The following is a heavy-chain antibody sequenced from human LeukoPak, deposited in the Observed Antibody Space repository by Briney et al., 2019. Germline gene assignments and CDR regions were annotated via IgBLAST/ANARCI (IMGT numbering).Heavy chain of an antibody. V-gene: IGHV4-4*07. CDR1: GGSISSYY. D-gene: IGHD3-9*01. CDR3: AREPVYYDILTGYYYYFDY. J-gene: IGHJ4*02. Sequence: SETLSLTCTVSGGSISSYYWSWIRQPAGKGLEWIGRIYISGSTNYNPSLKSRVTISVDTSKNQFSLKLSSVTAADTAVYYCAREPVYYDILTGYYYYFDYWGQGTLVTVSS. CDR2: IYISGST.